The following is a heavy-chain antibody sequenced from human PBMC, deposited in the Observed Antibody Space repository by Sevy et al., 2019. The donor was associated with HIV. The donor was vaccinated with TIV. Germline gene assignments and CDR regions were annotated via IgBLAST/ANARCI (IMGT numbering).Heavy chain of an antibody. D-gene: IGHD3-10*01. CDR2: ISYDGSNK. CDR1: GFTFSSYA. J-gene: IGHJ6*03. V-gene: IGHV3-30-3*01. Sequence: GGSLRLSCAASGFTFSSYAMHWVRQAPGKGLEWVAVISYDGSNKYYADSVKGRFTISRDNSKNTLYLQMNSLRAEDTAVYYCARGSRSFRYMYVWGKGTTVTVSS. CDR3: ARGSRSFRYMYV.